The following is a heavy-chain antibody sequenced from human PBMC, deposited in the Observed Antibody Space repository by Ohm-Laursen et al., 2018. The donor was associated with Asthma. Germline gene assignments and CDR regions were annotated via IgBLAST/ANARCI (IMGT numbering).Heavy chain of an antibody. CDR3: ARGDPGRWFDP. V-gene: IGHV4-30-4*01. CDR1: GGSISSGDYY. CDR2: IYYSWST. J-gene: IGHJ5*02. Sequence: SQTLSLTCTVSGGSISSGDYYWSWIRQPPGKGLEWIGYIYYSWSTYYNPSLKSRVTISVDTSKNQFSLKLSSVTAADTAVYYCARGDPGRWFDPWGQGTLVTVSS. D-gene: IGHD1-26*01.